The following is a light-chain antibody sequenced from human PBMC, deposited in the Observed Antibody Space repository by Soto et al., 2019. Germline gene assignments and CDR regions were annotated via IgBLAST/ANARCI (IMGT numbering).Light chain of an antibody. J-gene: IGKJ5*01. Sequence: EIVLTQPPATLSLSPGERATLSCRASQSVGSFLAWYQQKPGQAPRLLIYDTSIRATGIPARFSGSGSGTDFTLTISSLELEDFAVYYCQQRNSWPPTFTFGQGTRLEIK. CDR1: QSVGSF. CDR3: QQRNSWPPTFT. CDR2: DTS. V-gene: IGKV3-11*01.